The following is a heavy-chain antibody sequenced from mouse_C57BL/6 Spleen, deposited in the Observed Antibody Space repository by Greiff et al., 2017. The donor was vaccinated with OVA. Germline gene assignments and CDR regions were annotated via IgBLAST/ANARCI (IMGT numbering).Heavy chain of an antibody. D-gene: IGHD2-2*01. CDR3: ARTMGLRRYAMDY. V-gene: IGHV1-26*01. J-gene: IGHJ4*01. CDR2: INPNNGGT. CDR1: GYTFTDYY. Sequence: EVQLQQSGPELVKPGASVKISCKASGYTFTDYYMNWVKQSHGKSLEWIGDINPNNGGTSYNQKFKGKATLTVDKSSSTAYMELRSLTSEDSAVYYCARTMGLRRYAMDYWGQGTSVTVSS.